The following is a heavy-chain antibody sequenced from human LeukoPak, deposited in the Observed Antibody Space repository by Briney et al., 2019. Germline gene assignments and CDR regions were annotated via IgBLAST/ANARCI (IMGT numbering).Heavy chain of an antibody. CDR1: GGTFSNYA. CDR2: LIPLFGIT. D-gene: IGHD2-15*01. J-gene: IGHJ6*02. CDR3: ASQFTPLSGMDV. Sequence: GASVKVSCKASGGTFSNYAFSWARQAPGQGLEWVGRLIPLFGITNYAQKFEGRVTITADKSTSTAYMELSSLRSEDTAVYFCASQFTPLSGMDVWGQGTTVTVSS. V-gene: IGHV1-69*04.